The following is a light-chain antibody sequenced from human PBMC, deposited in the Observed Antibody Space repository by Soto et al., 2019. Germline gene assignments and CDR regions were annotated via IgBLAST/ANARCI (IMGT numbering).Light chain of an antibody. J-gene: IGKJ2*01. Sequence: DIQVTQSPSSLSASIGDRVTITCQASQDINNYLNWYHQKPGKAPELLIYDASNLETGVPSRFRGTGSGTDFTFTISSLQPEDVATYYCQQYDNLYTFGQVTKLEIK. CDR1: QDINNY. CDR2: DAS. V-gene: IGKV1-33*01. CDR3: QQYDNLYT.